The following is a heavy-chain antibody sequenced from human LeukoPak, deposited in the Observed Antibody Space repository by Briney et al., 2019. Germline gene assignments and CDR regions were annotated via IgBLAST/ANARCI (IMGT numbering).Heavy chain of an antibody. CDR3: ARGSGTQGPYYYGLDV. V-gene: IGHV3-74*01. CDR2: ISSGGGSR. D-gene: IGHD1-7*01. CDR1: GSTLSSSW. Sequence: PGGSLRLSCAASGSTLSSSWMHWVRQVPGRGLVWVSRISSGGGSRDYADSVKGRFTISRDNAKTTLYLQMNSLRPEDTAVYYCARGSGTQGPYYYGLDVWGQGTTVTVSS. J-gene: IGHJ6*02.